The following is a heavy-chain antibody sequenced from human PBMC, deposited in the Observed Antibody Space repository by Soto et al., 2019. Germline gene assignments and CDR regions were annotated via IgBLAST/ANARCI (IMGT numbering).Heavy chain of an antibody. CDR2: ISYRGNT. CDR1: GGSFSSGAYH. Sequence: QVQLQESGPGLVKPSQTLSLTCTVSGGSFSSGAYHWSWIRQHSGKGLEWIGSISYRGNTYYNPSLKSRLSLSVDTSKTQFSLNLTSVPAADTAVYFCARMSASGTRWFDPWGQGTLVTVSS. V-gene: IGHV4-31*03. J-gene: IGHJ5*02. D-gene: IGHD6-13*01. CDR3: ARMSASGTRWFDP.